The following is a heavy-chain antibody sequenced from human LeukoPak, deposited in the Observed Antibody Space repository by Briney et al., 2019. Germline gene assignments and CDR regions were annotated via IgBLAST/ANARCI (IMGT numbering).Heavy chain of an antibody. Sequence: GESLKISCKGSGYSFSNYWIGWVRQMPGRGLEWMGIIYPGDSDTRCSPSFQGQVTISADQSITTAYLQWTSLKASDTAMYYCARRETPKNYIAVADNDAFDIWGQGTMVTVSS. CDR2: IYPGDSDT. CDR1: GYSFSNYW. D-gene: IGHD6-19*01. J-gene: IGHJ3*02. CDR3: ARRETPKNYIAVADNDAFDI. V-gene: IGHV5-51*01.